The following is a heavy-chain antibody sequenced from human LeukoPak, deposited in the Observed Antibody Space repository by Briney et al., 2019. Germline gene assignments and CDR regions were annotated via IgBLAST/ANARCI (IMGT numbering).Heavy chain of an antibody. J-gene: IGHJ4*02. Sequence: GSSLRLSCAASGFPFSGSGMHWVRQAPGKGLEWVAVIWYDGSHQYYADSVKGRFTISRDNSKNSLYLQMNSLRAEDTAVYYCASMTTYCGGHCYFFDFWGQGTLVTVSS. CDR2: IWYDGSHQ. CDR1: GFPFSGSG. CDR3: ASMTTYCGGHCYFFDF. V-gene: IGHV3-33*01. D-gene: IGHD2-21*02.